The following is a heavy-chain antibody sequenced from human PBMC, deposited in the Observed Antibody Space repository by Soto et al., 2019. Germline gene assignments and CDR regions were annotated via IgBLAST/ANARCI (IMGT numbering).Heavy chain of an antibody. CDR2: IYYSGST. V-gene: IGHV4-61*01. J-gene: IGHJ6*03. CDR1: GGSASSGSYY. D-gene: IGHD6-6*01. CDR3: ARDRTSSSSEDYCYYMDV. Sequence: PSETLSLTCTVSGGSASSGSYYWSWIRQPPGKGLEWIGYIYYSGSTNYNPSLKSRVTISVDTSKNQFSLKLSSVTAADTAVYYCARDRTSSSSEDYCYYMDVWGKGTTVTVSS.